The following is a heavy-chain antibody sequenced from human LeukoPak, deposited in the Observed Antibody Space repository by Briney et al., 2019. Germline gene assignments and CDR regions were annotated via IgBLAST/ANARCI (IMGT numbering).Heavy chain of an antibody. D-gene: IGHD6-13*01. J-gene: IGHJ6*02. Sequence: ASVKVSCKASGYTFTSYAISWVRQAPGQGLEWMGWISGYNGNTYYAHNLQGRVTMTTDTSTSTAYMELRSLRSDDTAVYYCVRDHTSSSWFYYYYYAMDVWGQGTTVTVSS. CDR1: GYTFTSYA. CDR3: VRDHTSSSWFYYYYYAMDV. CDR2: ISGYNGNT. V-gene: IGHV1-18*01.